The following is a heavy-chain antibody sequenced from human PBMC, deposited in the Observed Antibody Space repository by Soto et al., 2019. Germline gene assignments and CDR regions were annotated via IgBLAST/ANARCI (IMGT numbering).Heavy chain of an antibody. D-gene: IGHD5-18*01. V-gene: IGHV4-39*07. Sequence: SETLSLTCTVSGGSISTRSSYWGWIRQPPGKGLEWIGNIYYIGNTNYNPSLKSRVTISVDTSKNQFSLKLSSVTAADTAVYYCARRRIQLWSFDYWGQGTLVTVSP. CDR2: IYYIGNT. CDR3: ARRRIQLWSFDY. J-gene: IGHJ4*02. CDR1: GGSISTRSSY.